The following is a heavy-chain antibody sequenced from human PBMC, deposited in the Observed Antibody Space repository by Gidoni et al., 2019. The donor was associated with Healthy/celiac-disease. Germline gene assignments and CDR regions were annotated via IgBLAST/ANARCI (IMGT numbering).Heavy chain of an antibody. D-gene: IGHD3-22*01. J-gene: IGHJ6*02. Sequence: QVQLQESGPGLVKPSETLSLTCTVSGGSISSYYWSWIRPPPGKGLEWIGYIYYSGSTNYNPSLKSRVTISVDTSKNQFSLKLSSVTAADTAVYYCARTDYYDSSGYYLPRTFPAYYGMDVWGQGTTVTVSS. CDR2: IYYSGST. CDR3: ARTDYYDSSGYYLPRTFPAYYGMDV. V-gene: IGHV4-59*08. CDR1: GGSISSYY.